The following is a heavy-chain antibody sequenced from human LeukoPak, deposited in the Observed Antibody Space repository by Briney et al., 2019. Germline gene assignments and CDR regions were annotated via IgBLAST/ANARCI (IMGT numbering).Heavy chain of an antibody. J-gene: IGHJ4*02. CDR1: GFTFSSYS. V-gene: IGHV3-21*01. CDR2: IGSSSSYI. Sequence: GGSLRLSCAASGFTFSSYSMNWVRQAPGKGLEWVSSIGSSSSYIYYADSVKGRFTVSRDNAKNSLYLQMNSLRAEDTAVYYCARDSSGYLNDLDYWGQGTLVTVSS. D-gene: IGHD3-22*01. CDR3: ARDSSGYLNDLDY.